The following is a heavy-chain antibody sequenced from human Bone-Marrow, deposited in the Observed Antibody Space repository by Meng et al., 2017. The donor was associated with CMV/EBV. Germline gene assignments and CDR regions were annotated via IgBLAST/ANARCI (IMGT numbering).Heavy chain of an antibody. J-gene: IGHJ4*02. CDR2: ISWNSGSI. V-gene: IGHV3-9*01. CDR1: GFTFDGYA. Sequence: GGSLRLSCAASGFTFDGYAMHWVRQAPGKGLEWVSGISWNSGSIDYADSVKGRFSISRDNAKNSLSLQMNSLRAEDTALYYCAKDRLRFLEWLFGYWGQGTLVTVSS. D-gene: IGHD3-3*01. CDR3: AKDRLRFLEWLFGY.